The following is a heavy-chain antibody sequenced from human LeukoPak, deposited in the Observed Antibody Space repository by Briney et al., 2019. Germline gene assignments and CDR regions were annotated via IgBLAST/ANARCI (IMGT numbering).Heavy chain of an antibody. J-gene: IGHJ4*02. D-gene: IGHD5-24*01. V-gene: IGHV3-30-3*01. Sequence: GGSLRLSCAASGFTFSSYAMHWVRQAPGKGLEWVAVISYDGSNKYYADSVKGRFTISRDNSKNTLYLQMNSLRAEDTAVYYCARSRRDGYNWSPFDYWGQGTLVTVSS. CDR1: GFTFSSYA. CDR3: ARSRRDGYNWSPFDY. CDR2: ISYDGSNK.